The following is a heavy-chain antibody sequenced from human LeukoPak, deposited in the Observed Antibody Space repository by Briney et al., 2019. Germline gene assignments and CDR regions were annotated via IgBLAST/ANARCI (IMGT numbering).Heavy chain of an antibody. V-gene: IGHV1-46*01. CDR2: IKPTTGST. J-gene: IGHJ5*02. CDR1: GYTFTSYY. Sequence: ASVKVSCKASGYTFTSYYMHWVRQAPGQGLEWMGIIKPTTGSTSYAQKFQGRVTMTRDTSTSTVYMELSSLRSEDTALYYCARRADSSGDQYNWFDPWGQGTLVTVSS. CDR3: ARRADSSGDQYNWFDP. D-gene: IGHD3-22*01.